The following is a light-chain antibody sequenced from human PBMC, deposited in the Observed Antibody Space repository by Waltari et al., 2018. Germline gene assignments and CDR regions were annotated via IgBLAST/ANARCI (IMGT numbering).Light chain of an antibody. V-gene: IGKV1-39*01. J-gene: IGKJ1*01. CDR3: QQSYSTRWT. CDR2: AAS. CDR1: QSIDTF. Sequence: DIQMTQSPSSLSASVGDRVTITCRASQSIDTFLNWYQQKPGKAPKVLIYAASSVQSGVPSRFSGTGSGTDFTLTIASLQPEDFATYYCQQSYSTRWTFGQGTKVEIK.